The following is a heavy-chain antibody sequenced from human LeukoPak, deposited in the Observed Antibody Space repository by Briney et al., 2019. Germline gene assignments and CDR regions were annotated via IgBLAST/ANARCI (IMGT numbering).Heavy chain of an antibody. J-gene: IGHJ4*02. V-gene: IGHV3-48*04. CDR3: ARGIRGSSSDC. D-gene: IGHD6-6*01. Sequence: GGSLRLSCAASGFTFSSYGMHWVRQAPGKGLEWVSYITTSGSTIYYADSVKGRCTISRDNAKNSLYLQMNSLRAEDTAVYYCARGIRGSSSDCWGQGTLVTVST. CDR2: ITTSGSTI. CDR1: GFTFSSYG.